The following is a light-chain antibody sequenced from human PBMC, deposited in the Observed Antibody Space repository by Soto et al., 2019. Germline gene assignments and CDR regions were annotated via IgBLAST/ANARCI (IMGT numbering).Light chain of an antibody. CDR1: QSLTSN. CDR3: QQYNHWPRMLS. V-gene: IGKV3-15*01. J-gene: IGKJ4*01. CDR2: DTS. Sequence: EILLTQSPVTLSVSPGARATLSCRASQSLTSNLAWYQQRPGQAPRLLMYDTSTRATDVPARFSGSGSGTEFTLTIASLQSEDFAFYYCQQYNHWPRMLSFGGGTRVEL.